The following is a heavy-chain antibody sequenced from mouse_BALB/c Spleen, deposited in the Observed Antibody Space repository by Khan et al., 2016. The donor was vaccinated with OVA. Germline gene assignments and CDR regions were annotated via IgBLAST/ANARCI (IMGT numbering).Heavy chain of an antibody. V-gene: IGHV1-77*01. D-gene: IGHD2-3*01. CDR1: GYTFTDYI. CDR3: ARWGYSAFAY. J-gene: IGHJ3*01. Sequence: QVQLKESGPELVKPGASLKVSCKASGYTFTDYIIGWVKQSTRQGLEWIGDIFPGSDTPYYNEKFEDRATLTADKSAKTAYMQLSSLTSDDSAVYFGARWGYSAFAYWGQGTLVTVSA. CDR2: IFPGSDTP.